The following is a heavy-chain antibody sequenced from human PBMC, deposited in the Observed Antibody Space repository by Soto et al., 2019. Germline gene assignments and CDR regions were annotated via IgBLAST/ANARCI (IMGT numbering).Heavy chain of an antibody. J-gene: IGHJ1*01. CDR2: INPKGGV. Sequence: QVQLHQWGTGLLRPSETLSLTCEVSGTSFSDYWWSWVRQAPGKGLEWIAEINPKGGVKYNPSLKSRLGSSVDLSKRQFSLEMTSVTAADTAVYYCARVGSFCTGSTCSGFWGQGTQVNVSS. D-gene: IGHD2-8*02. V-gene: IGHV4-34*01. CDR1: GTSFSDYW. CDR3: ARVGSFCTGSTCSGF.